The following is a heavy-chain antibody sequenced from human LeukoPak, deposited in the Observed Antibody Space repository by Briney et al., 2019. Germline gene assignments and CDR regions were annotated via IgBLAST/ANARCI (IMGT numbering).Heavy chain of an antibody. CDR3: ARSEVRGASYYYYGMDV. Sequence: GASVKVSCKASGGTFSSYAISWVRQAPGQGLEWMGGIISIFGTANYAQKFQGRVTITADKSTSTAYMELSSLRSEDTAVYYCARSEVRGASYYYYGMDVWGKGTTVTVSS. CDR1: GGTFSSYA. V-gene: IGHV1-69*06. CDR2: IISIFGTA. J-gene: IGHJ6*04. D-gene: IGHD3-10*01.